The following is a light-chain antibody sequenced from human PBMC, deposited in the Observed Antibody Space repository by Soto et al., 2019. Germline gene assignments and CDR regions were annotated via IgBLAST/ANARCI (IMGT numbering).Light chain of an antibody. J-gene: IGLJ1*01. CDR2: DVS. V-gene: IGLV2-14*03. CDR3: SSYTSSNTYV. Sequence: QSALTQPASVSGSPGQSITISCTGTSSDVGGYNFVSWYQQHPGKAPKFMIYDVSNRPSGVSNRFSGSKSGNTASLTISGLQAEDEADYYCSSYTSSNTYVIGTGTKLTVL. CDR1: SSDVGGYNF.